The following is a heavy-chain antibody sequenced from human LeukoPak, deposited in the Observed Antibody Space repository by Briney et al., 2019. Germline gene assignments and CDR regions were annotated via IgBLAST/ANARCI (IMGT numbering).Heavy chain of an antibody. CDR2: IYPGDSDT. V-gene: IGHV5-51*01. CDR1: GYSFTSHW. J-gene: IGHJ4*02. Sequence: GESLKISCKGSGYSFTSHWIGWVRQMPGKGLEWMGIIYPGDSDTRYSLSFQGQVTISADKSISTAYLQWSSLKASDTAMYYCARPSESNWNDENYFDYWGQGTLVTVSS. D-gene: IGHD1-20*01. CDR3: ARPSESNWNDENYFDY.